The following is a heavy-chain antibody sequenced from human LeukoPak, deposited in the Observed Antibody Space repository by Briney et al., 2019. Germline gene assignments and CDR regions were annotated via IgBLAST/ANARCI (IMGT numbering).Heavy chain of an antibody. CDR2: ISGRGGTT. Sequence: GGSLRLSCVASKFTFSSYALTWVRQAPGKGLEWVSAISGRGGTTYYADSVKGRFTISRDNAKNSLYLQMNSLRAEDTAVYYCARDPYSGAYYEGYYYYYMDVWGKGTTVTVSS. D-gene: IGHD1-26*01. CDR1: KFTFSSYA. V-gene: IGHV3-23*01. CDR3: ARDPYSGAYYEGYYYYYMDV. J-gene: IGHJ6*03.